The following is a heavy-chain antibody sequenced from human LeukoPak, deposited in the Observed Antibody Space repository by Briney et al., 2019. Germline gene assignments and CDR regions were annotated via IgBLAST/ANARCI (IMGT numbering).Heavy chain of an antibody. CDR1: GFTFSSYG. D-gene: IGHD4-17*01. CDR2: IWYDGSNK. J-gene: IGHJ4*02. Sequence: GGSLRLSCAASGFTFSSYGMHWVRQAPGKGLEWVAVIWYDGSNKYYADSVKGRFTISRDKSTNTLYLQMNSLRAEDTAVYYCARDQRYGDYWSGFVYWGEGTLVTVSS. V-gene: IGHV3-33*01. CDR3: ARDQRYGDYWSGFVY.